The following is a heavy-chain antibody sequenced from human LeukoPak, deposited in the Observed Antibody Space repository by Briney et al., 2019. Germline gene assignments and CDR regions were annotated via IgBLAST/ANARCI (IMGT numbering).Heavy chain of an antibody. CDR3: ARGLQEIDS. CDR1: GFTFSDYW. J-gene: IGHJ5*01. CDR2: IKKDVSEK. V-gene: IGHV3-7*01. Sequence: PGGSLRLSCAASGFTFSDYWMAWVRQAPGKGPEWVANIKKDVSEKYYVESVKGRFSISRDNAKNSLYLQMSSLRVEDTAVYYCARGLQEIDSWGQGTLVTVSS.